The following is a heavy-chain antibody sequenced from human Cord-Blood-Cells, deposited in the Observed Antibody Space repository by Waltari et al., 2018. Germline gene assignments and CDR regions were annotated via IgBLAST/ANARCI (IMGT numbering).Heavy chain of an antibody. CDR1: GYSISSGYY. CDR2: IYHSGST. J-gene: IGHJ5*02. D-gene: IGHD1-1*01. V-gene: IGHV4-38-2*02. CDR3: ARDPEGTGFDP. Sequence: QVQLQESGPGLVKPSETLSLTCAVSGYSISSGYYWGWIRQPPGKGLEWIGSIYHSGSTYSNPSLKRRVTISVDTAKNQFSLKLSSVTAADTAVYYCARDPEGTGFDPWGQGTLVTVSS.